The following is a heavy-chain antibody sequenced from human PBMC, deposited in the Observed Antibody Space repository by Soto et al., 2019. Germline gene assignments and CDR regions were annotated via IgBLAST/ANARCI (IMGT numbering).Heavy chain of an antibody. CDR3: ARDTSYALDV. Sequence: EVQLVQSGGGLVQPGGSLRLSCAASGFTFSSRWMHWVRQAPGKGLVWVSHINSDGSATTYADSEKGRFTISRDNAKNTLCLQMNSLRAEDTAVYYCARDTSYALDVWGQGTPVTVSS. CDR2: INSDGSAT. J-gene: IGHJ6*02. V-gene: IGHV3-74*01. CDR1: GFTFSSRW.